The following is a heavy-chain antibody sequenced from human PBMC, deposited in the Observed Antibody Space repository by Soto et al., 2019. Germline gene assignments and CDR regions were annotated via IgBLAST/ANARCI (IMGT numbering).Heavy chain of an antibody. J-gene: IGHJ4*02. V-gene: IGHV3-30-3*01. Sequence: PGGSLRLSCAASGFTFSSYAMHWVRQAPGKGLEWVAVISYDGSNKYYADSVKGRFTISRDNSKNTLYLQMNSLRAEDTAVYYCARDPAKRGYFSYYFDYWGQGTLVTVSS. CDR1: GFTFSSYA. D-gene: IGHD3-10*01. CDR3: ARDPAKRGYFSYYFDY. CDR2: ISYDGSNK.